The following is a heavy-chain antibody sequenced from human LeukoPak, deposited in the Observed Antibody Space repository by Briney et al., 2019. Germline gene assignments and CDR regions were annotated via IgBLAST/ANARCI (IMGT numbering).Heavy chain of an antibody. D-gene: IGHD3-22*01. CDR2: IWYDGGNK. Sequence: PGGSLRLSCAASGFSFSDCGMHWVRQAPGKGLEWVALIWYDGGNKYYADSVKGRYTISRDNSKNTLYLQMNSLRAEDTAVYYCARGCSYPTSGYWGIDYWGQGTLVTVSS. CDR1: GFSFSDCG. CDR3: ARGCSYPTSGYWGIDY. V-gene: IGHV3-33*01. J-gene: IGHJ4*02.